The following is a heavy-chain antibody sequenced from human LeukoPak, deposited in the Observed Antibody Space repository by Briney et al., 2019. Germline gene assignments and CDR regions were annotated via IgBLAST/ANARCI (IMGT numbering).Heavy chain of an antibody. J-gene: IGHJ4*02. CDR3: ARGGTPIPDILTGSMPIDY. V-gene: IGHV1-69*13. CDR2: IIPIFGTA. D-gene: IGHD3-9*01. CDR1: GGTFSSYA. Sequence: EASVKVSCKASGGTFSSYAISWVRQAPGQGLEWMGGIIPIFGTANYAQKFQGRVTITADESTSTAYMELSSLRSEDTAVYYCARGGTPIPDILTGSMPIDYWGQGTLVTVSS.